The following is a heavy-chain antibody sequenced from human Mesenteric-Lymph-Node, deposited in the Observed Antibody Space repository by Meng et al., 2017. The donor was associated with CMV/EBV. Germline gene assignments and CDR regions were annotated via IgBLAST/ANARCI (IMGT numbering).Heavy chain of an antibody. D-gene: IGHD3/OR15-3a*01. CDR2: INPSGGST. CDR1: VYTFTSYY. V-gene: IGHV1-46*01. J-gene: IGHJ5*02. Sequence: ASVKVSCKASVYTFTSYYMHWVRQAPGQGLEWMGLINPSGGSTTYAQRFQGRVTLTRDTSTGTVYMELNSLRSEDTAVYYCARECQGVVGQDNWFDPWGQGTLVTVSS. CDR3: ARECQGVVGQDNWFDP.